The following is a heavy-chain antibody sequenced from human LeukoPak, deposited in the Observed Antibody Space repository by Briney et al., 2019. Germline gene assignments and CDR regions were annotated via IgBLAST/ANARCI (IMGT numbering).Heavy chain of an antibody. Sequence: PGGSLRLSCAASGFSFTNAWMSWVRQAPGKGLEWVSFISSIGTTVYYADSVKGRFTVSRDNAKNSVYLQMNSLRVEDTAVYYCARAAPSIIAVAEIPDYWGQGTLVAVSS. CDR2: ISSIGTTV. CDR1: GFSFTNAW. J-gene: IGHJ4*02. D-gene: IGHD6-19*01. V-gene: IGHV3-11*04. CDR3: ARAAPSIIAVAEIPDY.